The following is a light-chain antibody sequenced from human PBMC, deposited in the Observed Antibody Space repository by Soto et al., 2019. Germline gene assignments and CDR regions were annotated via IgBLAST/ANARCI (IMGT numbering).Light chain of an antibody. J-gene: IGKJ4*01. Sequence: DIQMTQFPSSVSASVGDRVTITCRASQPLGAWLAWYQQKPGKAPKLLIYATSTLESGVPSWFSGSGSGTEFTLTISSLQPEDFATYYCQQADIFQLTFGGGTRVEI. CDR3: QQADIFQLT. CDR1: QPLGAW. V-gene: IGKV1-12*01. CDR2: ATS.